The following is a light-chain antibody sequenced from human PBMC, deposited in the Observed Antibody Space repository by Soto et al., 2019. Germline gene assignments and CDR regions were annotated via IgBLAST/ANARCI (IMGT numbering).Light chain of an antibody. J-gene: IGLJ3*02. Sequence: QSVLTQPPSASGTPGQRVPISCSGRSSNIGTNTVNWYQQLPGTAPKLLIYSNDQRPSGVPDRFSGSKSGTSASLAISGLQCEDEADYYCAAWDDSLSGWVFGGGTQLTVL. CDR2: SND. CDR3: AAWDDSLSGWV. CDR1: SSNIGTNT. V-gene: IGLV1-44*01.